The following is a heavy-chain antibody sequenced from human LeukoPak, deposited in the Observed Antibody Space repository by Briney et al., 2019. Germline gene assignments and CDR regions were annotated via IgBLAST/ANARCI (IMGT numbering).Heavy chain of an antibody. D-gene: IGHD6-13*01. CDR3: VCTSSSWYLGNDY. V-gene: IGHV1-24*01. CDR1: GYTLTELS. CDR2: FDPEDGET. J-gene: IGHJ4*02. Sequence: ASVKVSCKVSGYTLTELSMHWVRQAPGKGIEWMGGFDPEDGETIYAQKFQGRVTMTEDTSTDTAYMELSSLRSGDTAVYYCVCTSSSWYLGNDYWGQGTLVTVSS.